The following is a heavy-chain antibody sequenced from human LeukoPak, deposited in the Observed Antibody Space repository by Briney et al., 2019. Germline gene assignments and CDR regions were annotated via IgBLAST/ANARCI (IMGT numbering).Heavy chain of an antibody. D-gene: IGHD2-15*01. CDR3: ATARRYCSGGSCAFDY. V-gene: IGHV1-24*01. CDR2: FDPEDGET. CDR1: GYTLTELS. J-gene: IGHJ4*02. Sequence: GASVKVSCKVSGYTLTELSMHWVRQAPGKGLEWMGGFDPEDGETIYAQKFQGRVTMTEDPSTDTAYMELSSLRSEDTAVYYCATARRYCSGGSCAFDYWGQGTLVTVSS.